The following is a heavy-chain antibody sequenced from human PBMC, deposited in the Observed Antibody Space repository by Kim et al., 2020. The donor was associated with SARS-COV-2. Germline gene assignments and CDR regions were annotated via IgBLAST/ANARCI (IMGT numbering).Heavy chain of an antibody. CDR1: GFTFSSYA. CDR2: ISYDGSNK. Sequence: GGSLRLSCAASGFTFSSYAMHWVRQAPGKGLEWVAVISYDGSNKYYADSVKGRFTISRDNSKNTLYLQMNSLRAEDTAVYYCYPLSPNIDYWGQGTLVTVSS. CDR3: YPLSPNIDY. J-gene: IGHJ4*02. V-gene: IGHV3-30*04.